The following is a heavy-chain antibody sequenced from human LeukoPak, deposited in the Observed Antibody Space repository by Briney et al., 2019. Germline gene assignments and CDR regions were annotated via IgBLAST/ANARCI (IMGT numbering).Heavy chain of an antibody. J-gene: IGHJ1*01. V-gene: IGHV4-59*01. D-gene: IGHD3-10*01. Sequence: SETLSLTCTVSGGSISSYYWSWIRQPPGKGLEWIGYIYYSGSTNYNPSLKSRVTISVDTSKNQFSLKLSSVTAADTAVYYCARSALYYYGSGSYYTAPLFFQHWGQGTLVTVSS. CDR1: GGSISSYY. CDR2: IYYSGST. CDR3: ARSALYYYGSGSYYTAPLFFQH.